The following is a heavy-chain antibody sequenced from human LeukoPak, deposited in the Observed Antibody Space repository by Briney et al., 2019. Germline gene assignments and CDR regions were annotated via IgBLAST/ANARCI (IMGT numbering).Heavy chain of an antibody. D-gene: IGHD5-18*01. CDR1: GGSISSSSYY. Sequence: PSETLSLTCTVSGGSISSSSYYWGWIRQPPGKGLEWIGSIYYSGSTYYNPSLKSRVTISVDTSKNQFSLKLSSVTAADTAVYYCARGRRDLQLWQSRMMDVWGQGTTVTVSS. J-gene: IGHJ6*02. CDR3: ARGRRDLQLWQSRMMDV. V-gene: IGHV4-39*07. CDR2: IYYSGST.